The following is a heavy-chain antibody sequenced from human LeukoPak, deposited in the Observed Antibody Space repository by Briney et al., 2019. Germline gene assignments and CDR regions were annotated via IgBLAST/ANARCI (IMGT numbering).Heavy chain of an antibody. CDR3: ARPYYYDSRIDP. V-gene: IGHV4-39*07. CDR1: GGSISSSSYY. D-gene: IGHD3-22*01. CDR2: IYYSGGT. Sequence: SETLSLTCTVSGGSISSSSYYWGWIRQPPGKGLEWIGSIYYSGGTYYNPSLKSRVTMSADTSKNQLSLKLSSVTAADTAVYYCARPYYYDSRIDPWGQGILVTVSS. J-gene: IGHJ5*02.